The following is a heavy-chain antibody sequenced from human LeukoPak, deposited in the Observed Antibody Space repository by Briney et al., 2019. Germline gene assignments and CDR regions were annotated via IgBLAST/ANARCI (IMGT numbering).Heavy chain of an antibody. CDR2: INPNSGGT. D-gene: IGHD3-10*01. V-gene: IGHV1-2*02. J-gene: IGHJ4*02. CDR1: GYTFTGYY. CDR3: ARGRTHRRLWLGESTGGPFDY. Sequence: GASVKVSCKASGYTFTGYYMHWVRQAPGQGLEWMGWINPNSGGTNYAQKFQGRVTMTRDTSISTAYMELSRLRSDDTAVYYCARGRTHRRLWLGESTGGPFDYWGQGTLVTVSS.